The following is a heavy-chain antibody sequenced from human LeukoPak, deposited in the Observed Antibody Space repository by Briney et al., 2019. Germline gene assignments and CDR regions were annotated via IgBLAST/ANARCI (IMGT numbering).Heavy chain of an antibody. J-gene: IGHJ6*02. CDR3: AKDTSGRSLLWFGELWDYYYYGMDV. V-gene: IGHV3-23*01. CDR1: GFTFSSYA. Sequence: GGSLRLSCAASGFTFSSYAMSWVRQAPGKGLEWVSAISGSGGSTYYADSVKGRFTISRDNSKNTLYLQMNSLRAEDTAVYYCAKDTSGRSLLWFGELWDYYYYGMDVWGQGTTVTVSS. CDR2: ISGSGGST. D-gene: IGHD3-10*01.